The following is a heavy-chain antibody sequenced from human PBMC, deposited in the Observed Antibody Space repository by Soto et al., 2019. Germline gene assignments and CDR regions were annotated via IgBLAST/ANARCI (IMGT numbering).Heavy chain of an antibody. CDR2: MYYSGSS. CDR1: GGSISSRTFW. D-gene: IGHD4-4*01. V-gene: IGHV4-39*01. CDR3: ARHPRDDYNYGGSGIFDY. J-gene: IGHJ4*02. Sequence: QLQLQESGPGLVKPSETLSLTCSVSGGSISSRTFWWAWIRKPPGKGLEWIGDMYYSGSSYSSPSLKSRVTLSVDTCKNQLSLKLNSVTAADTAVYYCARHPRDDYNYGGSGIFDYWGQGTLVTVSS.